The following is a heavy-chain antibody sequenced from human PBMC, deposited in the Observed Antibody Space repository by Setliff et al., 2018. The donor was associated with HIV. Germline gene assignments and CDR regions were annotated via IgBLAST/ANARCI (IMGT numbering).Heavy chain of an antibody. Sequence: ASVKVSCKASGYSLTNYYMHWVRQAPGQGLEWMGIINPSGGSTSYAQKFQGRVTMTRDTSTSTVYMALSSLRSEDSAVYYCARAYCSTTSCSTSYHYYYMDVWGKGTTGTVSS. CDR2: INPSGGST. D-gene: IGHD2-2*01. CDR1: GYSLTNYY. CDR3: ARAYCSTTSCSTSYHYYYMDV. J-gene: IGHJ6*03. V-gene: IGHV1-46*01.